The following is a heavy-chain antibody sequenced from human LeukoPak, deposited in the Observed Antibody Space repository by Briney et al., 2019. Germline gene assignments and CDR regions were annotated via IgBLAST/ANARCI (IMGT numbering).Heavy chain of an antibody. CDR1: GFTFSSYA. CDR3: AREHH. Sequence: GGSLRLSCAASGFTFSSYAMHWVRQAPGKGLEWVAVISYDGSNKYYADSVKGRFTISRDNSKNTLYLQKSSLRAEDTAVYYCAREHHWGQGTLVTVSS. CDR2: ISYDGSNK. V-gene: IGHV3-30*15. J-gene: IGHJ5*02.